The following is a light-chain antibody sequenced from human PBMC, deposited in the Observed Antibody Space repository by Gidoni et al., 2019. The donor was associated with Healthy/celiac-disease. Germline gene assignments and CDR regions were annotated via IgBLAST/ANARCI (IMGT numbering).Light chain of an antibody. V-gene: IGKV1-39*01. Sequence: DIQMTQSPSSQSASVGDRVTLTCRASQSISSYLNWYQQKPGNAPKLLIYAASSLQSGVPSRFSGSGSGTDFTLTISSLQPEDFATYYCQQSYSTPYTFGQGTKLEIK. J-gene: IGKJ2*01. CDR2: AAS. CDR3: QQSYSTPYT. CDR1: QSISSY.